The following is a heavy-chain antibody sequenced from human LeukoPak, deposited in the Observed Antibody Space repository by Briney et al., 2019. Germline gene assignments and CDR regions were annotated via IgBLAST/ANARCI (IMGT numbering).Heavy chain of an antibody. V-gene: IGHV1-69*13. CDR2: IIPIFGTA. CDR1: GYTFNNHY. J-gene: IGHJ4*02. CDR3: ARGRGDYVNYFDY. D-gene: IGHD2-21*02. Sequence: SVKVSCKASGYTFNNHYMYWVRQAPGQGLEWMGGIIPIFGTANYAQQFQGRVTITADESTSTAYMELSSLRSEDTAVYYCARGRGDYVNYFDYWGQGTLVTVSS.